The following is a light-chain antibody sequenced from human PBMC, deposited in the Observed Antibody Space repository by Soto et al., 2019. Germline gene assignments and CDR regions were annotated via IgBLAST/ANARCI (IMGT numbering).Light chain of an antibody. V-gene: IGLV2-11*01. CDR1: SSDVGGYNY. CDR2: DVT. J-gene: IGLJ3*02. Sequence: QSALTQPRSVSGSPGQSVTISCTGTSSDVGGYNYVSWYQQHPGKAPKHMMYDVTKRPSGVPDRFSGYKSGNAASLTISGLQAEDEADYYCYSYAGSYTWVFGGGTKLTVL. CDR3: YSYAGSYTWV.